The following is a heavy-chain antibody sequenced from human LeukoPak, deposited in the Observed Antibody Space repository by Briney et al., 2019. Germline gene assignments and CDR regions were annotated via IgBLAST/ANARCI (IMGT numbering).Heavy chain of an antibody. V-gene: IGHV4-4*02. Sequence: PSETLSLTCAVSGGSISSSNWWSWVRQPPGKGLEWIGEIYHSGSTNYNPSHKSRVTISVDRSKNQFTLKLSSVTAADTAVYYCARVVVFWSGYYVRSLVGDYFDYWGQGTLVTVSS. CDR2: IYHSGST. J-gene: IGHJ4*02. CDR3: ARVVVFWSGYYVRSLVGDYFDY. CDR1: GGSISSSNW. D-gene: IGHD3-3*01.